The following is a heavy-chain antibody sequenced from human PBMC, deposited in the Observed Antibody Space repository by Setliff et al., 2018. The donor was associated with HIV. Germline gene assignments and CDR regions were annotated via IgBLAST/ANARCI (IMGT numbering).Heavy chain of an antibody. J-gene: IGHJ6*01. D-gene: IGHD5-12*01. Sequence: SETLSLTCKVSGAPISSYYWNWIRQSPGKGLEWIGYIYNSGYTNYKPSLKSRVTISLDTSKNQFSLNLRSVTAADTAVYYCARGDGYRGNDAYYDSGMDVWG. V-gene: IGHV4-59*01. CDR1: GAPISSYY. CDR2: IYNSGYT. CDR3: ARGDGYRGNDAYYDSGMDV.